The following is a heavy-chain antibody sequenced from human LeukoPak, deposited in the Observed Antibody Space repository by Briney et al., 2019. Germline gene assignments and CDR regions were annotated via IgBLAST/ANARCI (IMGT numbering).Heavy chain of an antibody. D-gene: IGHD1-26*01. V-gene: IGHV1-69*05. CDR1: GGTFSSYA. CDR3: ARDRIVGATVPFDY. Sequence: SVKVSCKASGGTFSSYAILWVRQAPGQGLEWMGRIIPIFGTANYAQKFQGRVTITTDESTSTAYMELSSLRSEDTAVYYCARDRIVGATVPFDYWGQGTLVTVSS. J-gene: IGHJ4*02. CDR2: IIPIFGTA.